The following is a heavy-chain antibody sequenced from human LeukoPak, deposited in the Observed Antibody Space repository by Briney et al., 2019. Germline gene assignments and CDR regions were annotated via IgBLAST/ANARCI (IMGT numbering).Heavy chain of an antibody. CDR3: ASSVISGSLGVDY. D-gene: IGHD5-12*01. V-gene: IGHV1-2*02. J-gene: IGHJ4*02. CDR2: INPNSGGT. Sequence: GASAKVSCKASGYSFTAYYMHWVRQAPGQGLEWMGWINPNSGGTNYARKFQGRVTMTRDTSTSTGYMELKRLRSDDTAVYYCASSVISGSLGVDYWGQGTLVTVSS. CDR1: GYSFTAYY.